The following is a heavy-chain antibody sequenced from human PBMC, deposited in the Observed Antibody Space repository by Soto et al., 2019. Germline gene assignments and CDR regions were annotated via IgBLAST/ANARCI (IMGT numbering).Heavy chain of an antibody. CDR2: IYYSGSS. D-gene: IGHD1-7*01. CDR1: GGSISSSSYC. CDR3: ASRSITGTTSFDP. V-gene: IGHV4-39*01. Sequence: PSETLSLTCSVSGGSISSSSYCWGWIRQPPGKGLEWIGNIYYSGSSYHNPSLKSRVTISVDTSKNQFSLKLNSVTAADTAVYYSASRSITGTTSFDPWGQGTLVTVSS. J-gene: IGHJ5*02.